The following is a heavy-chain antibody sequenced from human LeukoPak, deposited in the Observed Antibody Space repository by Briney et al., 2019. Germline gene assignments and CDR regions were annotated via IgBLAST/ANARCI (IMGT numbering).Heavy chain of an antibody. Sequence: SETLSLTCTVSGGSISSYYWSWIRQPPGQGLEWLGYIYSSESTNYNPSLESRVTISVDTSKNQFSLKLSSVTAADTAVYYCARHYYHSSGSYSFDYWGQGTLVTVSS. CDR1: GGSISSYY. D-gene: IGHD3-22*01. CDR3: ARHYYHSSGSYSFDY. V-gene: IGHV4-59*01. CDR2: IYSSEST. J-gene: IGHJ4*02.